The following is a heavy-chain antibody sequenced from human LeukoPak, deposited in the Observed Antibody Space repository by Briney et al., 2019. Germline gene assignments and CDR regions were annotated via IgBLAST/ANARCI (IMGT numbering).Heavy chain of an antibody. Sequence: GGSLRLSCAASGFTFSSYGMHWVRQAPGKGLEWVAVISYDGSNKYYADSVKGRFTISRDNSKNTLYLQMNSLRAEDTAVYYCAKSPARDFWSWSIVYYYYYGMDVWGQGTTVTVSS. CDR1: GFTFSSYG. CDR3: AKSPARDFWSWSIVYYYYYGMDV. D-gene: IGHD3-3*01. J-gene: IGHJ6*02. CDR2: ISYDGSNK. V-gene: IGHV3-30*18.